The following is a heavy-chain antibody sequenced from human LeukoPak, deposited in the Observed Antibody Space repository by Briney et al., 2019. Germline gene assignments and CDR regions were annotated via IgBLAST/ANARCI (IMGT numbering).Heavy chain of an antibody. J-gene: IGHJ4*02. CDR1: GFSFDENA. Sequence: GRSLRLSCAASGFSFDENAMHWVRQAPGKGLEWVAVISYDGSNKYYADSVKGRFTISRDNSKNTLYLQMNSLRAEDTAVYYCARSYYEYYYDSSGYYRPYFDYWGQGTLVTVSS. V-gene: IGHV3-30*04. CDR2: ISYDGSNK. CDR3: ARSYYEYYYDSSGYYRPYFDY. D-gene: IGHD3-22*01.